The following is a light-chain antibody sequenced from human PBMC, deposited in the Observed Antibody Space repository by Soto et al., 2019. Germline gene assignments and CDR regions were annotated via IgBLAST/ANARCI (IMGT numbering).Light chain of an antibody. CDR3: QQYHTWPIT. CDR2: GAS. Sequence: EIVMTQSPATLSLSPGERATLSCRASQYINTRLAWYQHSPGQAPRLLISGASTGATGIPARFSGSGSGTEFTLTISSLQSEDCAIYYCQQYHTWPITFGGGTKVDI. V-gene: IGKV3-15*01. CDR1: QYINTR. J-gene: IGKJ4*01.